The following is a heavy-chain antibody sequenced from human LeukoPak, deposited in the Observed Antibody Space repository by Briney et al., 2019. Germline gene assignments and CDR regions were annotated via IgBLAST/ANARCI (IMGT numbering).Heavy chain of an antibody. J-gene: IGHJ6*03. CDR2: IIPFFGTA. Sequence: SVKVSCKASGYTFTSYYMHWVRQAPGQGLEWMGGIIPFFGTANYAQKFQGRVTITAVKSTNTAYMELSSLRSEDTAVYYCAGGRYSPRLSPTMNYYYYYYMDVWGKGTAVTVSS. D-gene: IGHD5-18*01. CDR1: GYTFTSYY. CDR3: AGGRYSPRLSPTMNYYYYYYMDV. V-gene: IGHV1-69*06.